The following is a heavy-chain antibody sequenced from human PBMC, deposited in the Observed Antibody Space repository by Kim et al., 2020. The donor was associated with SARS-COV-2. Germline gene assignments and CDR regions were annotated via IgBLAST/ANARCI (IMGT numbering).Heavy chain of an antibody. V-gene: IGHV6-1*01. CDR3: ARGPLYCSGTKCYSGDLDY. J-gene: IGHJ4*02. Sequence: SQTLSLTCAISGDTVSSNSGAWNWIRQSPSRGLEWLGRTYYQSKWFYDYAVSVQSRLTISPDTSKNQLSLQLSSVTPEDTAVYYCARGPLYCSGTKCYSGDLDYWGQGTLVTVSS. CDR1: GDTVSSNSGA. CDR2: TYYQSKWFY. D-gene: IGHD2-2*02.